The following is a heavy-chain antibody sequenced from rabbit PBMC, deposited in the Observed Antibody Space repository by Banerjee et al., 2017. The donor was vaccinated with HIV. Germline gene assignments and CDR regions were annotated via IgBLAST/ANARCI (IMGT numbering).Heavy chain of an antibody. CDR3: ARDPGTIYVGYGYGPNL. V-gene: IGHV1S40*01. CDR2: IYAGSSGNT. CDR1: GFSFSSSYY. J-gene: IGHJ4*01. Sequence: QSLEESGGDLVKPGASLTLTCTASGFSFSSSYYMCWVRQAPGKGLEWIGCIYAGSSGNTYYASWAKGRFTISRTSSTTVTLQMTSLTAADTATYFCARDPGTIYVGYGYGPNLWGQGTLVTVS. D-gene: IGHD6-1*01.